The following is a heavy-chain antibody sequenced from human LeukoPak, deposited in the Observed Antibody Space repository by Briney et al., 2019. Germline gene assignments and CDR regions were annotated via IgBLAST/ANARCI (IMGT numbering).Heavy chain of an antibody. D-gene: IGHD1-26*01. Sequence: GGSLRLSCTASGFTFSDYAMSWVRQAPGKGLEWVGFIRSKAYGGTTEYAASVKGRFTISKDDSKSIAYLQMNSLKTEDTAVYYCTRGSYSGSYLFDYWGQGTLVTVSS. CDR3: TRGSYSGSYLFDY. CDR2: IRSKAYGGTT. CDR1: GFTFSDYA. V-gene: IGHV3-49*04. J-gene: IGHJ4*02.